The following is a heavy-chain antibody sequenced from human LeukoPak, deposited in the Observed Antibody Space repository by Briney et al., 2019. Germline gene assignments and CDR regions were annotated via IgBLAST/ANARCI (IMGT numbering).Heavy chain of an antibody. CDR1: EFTFSNYW. D-gene: IGHD3-3*01. CDR2: IYTSGST. Sequence: GSLRLSCAASEFTFSNYWMSWVRQAPGKGLEWIGRIYTSGSTNYNPSLKSRVTMSVDTSKNQFSLKLSSVTAADTAVYYCARDFFTPRSYYYYMDVWGKGTTVTVSS. J-gene: IGHJ6*03. CDR3: ARDFFTPRSYYYYMDV. V-gene: IGHV4-4*07.